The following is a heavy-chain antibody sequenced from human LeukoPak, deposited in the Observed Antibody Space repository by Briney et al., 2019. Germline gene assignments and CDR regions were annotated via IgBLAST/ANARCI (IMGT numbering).Heavy chain of an antibody. CDR2: IRSKAKGSAT. CDR1: GFIFSDSA. CDR3: AKDLGTEMATIFVFGY. D-gene: IGHD5-24*01. Sequence: PGGSLRLSCAASGFIFSDSAVHWVRQASGKGLEWVGLIRSKAKGSATAYVGSVKGRFTISRDNSKNTLYLQMNSLRAEDTAVYYCAKDLGTEMATIFVFGYWGQGTLVTVSS. J-gene: IGHJ4*02. V-gene: IGHV3-73*01.